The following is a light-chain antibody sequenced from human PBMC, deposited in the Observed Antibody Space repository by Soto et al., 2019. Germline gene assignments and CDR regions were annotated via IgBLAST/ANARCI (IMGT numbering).Light chain of an antibody. Sequence: DIQMTQSPSSLSASVGDRVTITCRASQSISNYLNWYQQKPGKAPNLLIYDASSLQSGVPSRFSGSGSGTDFPPTINSPQPEDFGTYHCPQSYRYPPGTFCQGTKLEIK. CDR2: DAS. CDR1: QSISNY. CDR3: PQSYRYPPGT. J-gene: IGKJ2*01. V-gene: IGKV1-39*01.